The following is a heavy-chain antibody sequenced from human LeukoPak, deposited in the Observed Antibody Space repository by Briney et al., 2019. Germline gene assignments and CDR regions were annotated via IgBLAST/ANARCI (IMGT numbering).Heavy chain of an antibody. CDR3: ARVGAVAGTFWYFDL. J-gene: IGHJ2*01. V-gene: IGHV3-11*01. Sequence: GGSLRLSCAASGFTFSDYYMSWIRQAPGKGLEWVSYISSSGSTIYYADSVKGRFTISRDNAKNPLYLQMNSLRAEDTAVYYCARVGAVAGTFWYFDLWGRGTLVTVSS. D-gene: IGHD6-19*01. CDR1: GFTFSDYY. CDR2: ISSSGSTI.